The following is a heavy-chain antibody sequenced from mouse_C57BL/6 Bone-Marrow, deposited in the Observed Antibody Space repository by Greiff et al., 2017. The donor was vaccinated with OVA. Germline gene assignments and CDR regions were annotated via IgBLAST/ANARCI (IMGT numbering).Heavy chain of an antibody. CDR1: GYTFTSYW. V-gene: IGHV1-69*01. J-gene: IGHJ3*01. D-gene: IGHD2-5*01. CDR2: IDPSDSYT. CDR3: AREGYYSNYVGFAY. Sequence: VQLQQPGAELVMPGASVKLSCKASGYTFTSYWMPWVKQRPGQGLEWIGEIDPSDSYTNYNQKFKGKSTLTVDKSSSTAYMQLSSLTSEDSAVYYCAREGYYSNYVGFAYWGQGTLVTVSA.